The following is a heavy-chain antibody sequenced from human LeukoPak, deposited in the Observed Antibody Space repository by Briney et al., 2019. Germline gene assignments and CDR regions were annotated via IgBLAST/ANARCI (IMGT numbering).Heavy chain of an antibody. CDR1: GGSISSYY. V-gene: IGHV4-59*08. CDR2: IYYSGST. J-gene: IGHJ4*02. Sequence: NASQTLSLTCTVSGGSISSYYWSWIRQPPGKGLEWIGYIYYSGSTNYNPSLKSRVTISVDTSKNQFSLKLSSVTAADTAVYYCARLASCGGDCFAFDYWGQGTLVAVSS. D-gene: IGHD2-21*02. CDR3: ARLASCGGDCFAFDY.